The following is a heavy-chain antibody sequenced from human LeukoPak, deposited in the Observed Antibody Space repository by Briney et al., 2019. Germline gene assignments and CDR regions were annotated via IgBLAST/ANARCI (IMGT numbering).Heavy chain of an antibody. V-gene: IGHV1-18*01. D-gene: IGHD3-22*01. CDR1: GYSFDRYG. Sequence: ASVKVSYKASGYSFDRYGVSWVRQAPGQGLEWLGWIGAFNGNTNYAQNLQGRVTMTADTSTTTAYMELRSLSSDDTAVYYCARDFLSYDGSENHFEDTFDIWGQGTMVIVSS. CDR2: IGAFNGNT. CDR3: ARDFLSYDGSENHFEDTFDI. J-gene: IGHJ3*02.